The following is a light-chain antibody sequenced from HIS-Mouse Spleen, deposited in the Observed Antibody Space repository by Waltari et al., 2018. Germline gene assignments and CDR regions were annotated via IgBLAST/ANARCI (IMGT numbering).Light chain of an antibody. CDR3: QQYNNWWT. J-gene: IGKJ1*01. CDR2: GPS. CDR1: QSVSSS. V-gene: IGKV3-15*01. Sequence: EIVMTQSPATLSVSPGERATLSCRASQSVSSSLAGYRQKPGQAPRLLIYGPSTRATGIPARFSGSGSGTEFTLTISSMQSEDFAVYYCQQYNNWWTFGQGTKVEIK.